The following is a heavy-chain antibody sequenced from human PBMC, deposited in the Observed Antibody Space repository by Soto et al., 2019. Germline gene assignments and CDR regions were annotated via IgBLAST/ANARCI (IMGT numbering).Heavy chain of an antibody. CDR2: IYHTGRT. J-gene: IGHJ5*02. CDR1: GDSINCKNW. Sequence: PSETLSLTCTVSGDSINCKNWWSGVRQPPGKRLEWIGDIYHTGRTSYNPSLMSRVTMSVDTSKNQFSLKVTSVSAADTAVYYCARVEVPESSSWHPFDPWGQGTLVTVSS. D-gene: IGHD6-13*01. V-gene: IGHV4-4*02. CDR3: ARVEVPESSSWHPFDP.